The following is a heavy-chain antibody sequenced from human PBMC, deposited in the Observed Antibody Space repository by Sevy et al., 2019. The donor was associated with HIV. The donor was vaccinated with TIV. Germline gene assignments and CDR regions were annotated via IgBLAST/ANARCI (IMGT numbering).Heavy chain of an antibody. V-gene: IGHV4-34*01. CDR2: INHSGSI. CDR3: ARGQVGSYVYYYYYGMDV. Sequence: SETLSLTCAVYGGFFSGYYWSWIRQPPGKGLEWIGEINHSGSINYTPSLKSRVSISVDTSKNQFSLKLRSVTAADTAVYYCARGQVGSYVYYYYYGMDVWGKGTTVTVSS. J-gene: IGHJ6*04. CDR1: GGFFSGYY. D-gene: IGHD1-26*01.